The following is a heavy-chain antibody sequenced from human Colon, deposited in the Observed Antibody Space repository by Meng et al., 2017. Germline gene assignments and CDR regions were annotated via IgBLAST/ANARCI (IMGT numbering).Heavy chain of an antibody. V-gene: IGHV1-18*01. CDR1: AYTFTTDG. CDR3: ARMVQWLGDNWFDP. J-gene: IGHJ5*02. CDR2: IGPYTGNT. Sequence: HVDLIHSGSAQKNPGASVIVSCKSSAYTFTTDGLGEVQHAPGHGLEWLGWIGPYTGNTNEAQTLQGRVTMTTDSSTSTAWMGRRSLRSDDTAVYYCARMVQWLGDNWFDPWGQGTLVTVSS. D-gene: IGHD6-19*01.